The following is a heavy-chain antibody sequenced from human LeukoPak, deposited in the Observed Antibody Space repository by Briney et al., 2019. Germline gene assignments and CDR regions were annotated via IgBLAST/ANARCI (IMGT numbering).Heavy chain of an antibody. CDR1: GGSTSNSSYY. CDR2: INHSGST. CDR3: ARRGYGFWSGYYLYYYYGMDV. V-gene: IGHV4-39*07. D-gene: IGHD3-3*01. Sequence: SETLSLTCSVSGGSTSNSSYYWSWIRQPPGKGLEWIGEINHSGSTNYNPSLKSRVTISVDTSKNQFSLKLSSVTAADTAVYYCARRGYGFWSGYYLYYYYGMDVWGQGTTVTVSS. J-gene: IGHJ6*02.